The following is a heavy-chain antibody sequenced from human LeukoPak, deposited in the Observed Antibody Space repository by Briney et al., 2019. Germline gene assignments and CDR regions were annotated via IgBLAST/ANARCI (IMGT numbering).Heavy chain of an antibody. D-gene: IGHD2-2*01. CDR1: GFTFSSYS. CDR3: AREGDIVVVPADLDY. CDR2: ISSSSRYI. V-gene: IGHV3-21*01. Sequence: GGSLRLSCAASGFTFSSYSMNWVRQAPGKGLEWVSSISSSSRYIYYADSVKGRFTISRDNAKNSLYLQMNSLRAEDTAVYYCAREGDIVVVPADLDYWGQGTLVTVSS. J-gene: IGHJ4*02.